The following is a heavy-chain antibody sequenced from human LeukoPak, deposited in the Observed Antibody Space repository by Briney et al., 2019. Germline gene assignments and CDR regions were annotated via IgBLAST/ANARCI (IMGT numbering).Heavy chain of an antibody. D-gene: IGHD3-10*01. CDR2: ISYDGSNK. Sequence: GGSLRLSCAASGFTFSSYAMHWVRQAPGKGLEWVAVISYDGSNKYYADSVKGRFTISRDNSKNTLYLQMNSLRAEDTAVYYCARPAPGGYSPTFYWGQGTLVTVSS. CDR1: GFTFSSYA. CDR3: ARPAPGGYSPTFY. V-gene: IGHV3-30-3*01. J-gene: IGHJ4*02.